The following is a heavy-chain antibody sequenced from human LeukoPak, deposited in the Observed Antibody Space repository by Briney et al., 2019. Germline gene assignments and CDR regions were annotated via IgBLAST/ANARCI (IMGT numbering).Heavy chain of an antibody. J-gene: IGHJ5*01. CDR3: VRTSRSSSTDS. Sequence: GGSLRLSCAASGFTFNNYWMSWVRQAPGKGLEWVADIKQDGSVKNYVDYMEGRFTISRDNAKNSLYLQMNGLRAEDTAVYYCVRTSRSSSTDSWGQGTLVTVSS. CDR2: IKQDGSVK. CDR1: GFTFNNYW. D-gene: IGHD6-6*01. V-gene: IGHV3-7*01.